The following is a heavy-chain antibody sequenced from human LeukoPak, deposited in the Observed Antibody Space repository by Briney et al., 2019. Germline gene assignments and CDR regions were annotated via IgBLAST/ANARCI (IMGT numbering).Heavy chain of an antibody. V-gene: IGHV4-34*01. CDR3: ARVLVGKGSYYFDY. CDR1: GGSFSGYY. D-gene: IGHD1-14*01. CDR2: INHSGST. Sequence: PSETLSLTCAVYGGSFSGYYWSWIRQPPGKGLEWIGEINHSGSTNYNPSLKSRVTISVDTSKNQFSLKLSSVTAADTAVYYCARVLVGKGSYYFDYWGQGTLVTVSS. J-gene: IGHJ4*02.